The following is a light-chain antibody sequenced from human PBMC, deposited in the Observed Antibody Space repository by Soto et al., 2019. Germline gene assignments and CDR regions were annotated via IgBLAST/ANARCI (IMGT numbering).Light chain of an antibody. J-gene: IGKJ2*01. CDR3: QEYNTFAFT. V-gene: IGKV1-5*01. Sequence: DIQMTQSPSTLSASVGDRVTITCRASHSISSLVAWYQQKPGKAPKVIIYDISNLESGVPSRFSGSGSGTEFTLTISSLQPEDFATDYCQEYNTFAFTFGQGTRLEI. CDR1: HSISSL. CDR2: DIS.